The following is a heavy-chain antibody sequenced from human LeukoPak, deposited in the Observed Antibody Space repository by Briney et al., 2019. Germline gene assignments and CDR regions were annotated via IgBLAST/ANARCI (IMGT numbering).Heavy chain of an antibody. J-gene: IGHJ4*02. D-gene: IGHD4-23*01. CDR2: INHSGST. CDR1: GGSFSGYY. V-gene: IGHV4-34*01. Sequence: TSQTLSLTCAVYGGSFSGYYWSWIRHPPANRLNWVAEINHSGSTNYNPSLKSRVTMSVDTSKNQFSLKLSSVAASDTAVYYCARRGAVYGGNDFDYWGQGILVTVSS. CDR3: ARRGAVYGGNDFDY.